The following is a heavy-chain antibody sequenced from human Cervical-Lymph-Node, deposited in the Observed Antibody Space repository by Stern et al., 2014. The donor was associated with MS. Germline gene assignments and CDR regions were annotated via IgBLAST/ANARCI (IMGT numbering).Heavy chain of an antibody. CDR2: IDSDGSTT. D-gene: IGHD5-24*01. J-gene: IGHJ4*02. Sequence: DVQLVESGGGFVQPGGSLRLSCAASGFSFSSYWMHWVRQAPGKVLVWVSRIDSDGSTTGYADSVKGRFTISRDNAKNTLYLQMNSLRAEDTAVYYCATLGWADYWGQGTLVTVSS. CDR3: ATLGWADY. CDR1: GFSFSSYW. V-gene: IGHV3-74*01.